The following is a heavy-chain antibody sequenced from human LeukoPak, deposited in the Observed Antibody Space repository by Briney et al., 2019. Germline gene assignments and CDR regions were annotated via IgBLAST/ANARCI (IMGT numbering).Heavy chain of an antibody. Sequence: ASVKVSCKASGYTFTGYYIHWVRLAPGQGLEWMGWIFPNTDDTHYAQKFQGRVTMTRDTSLSTAYMELRSLRSDDTATYYCATNIVTPGYAFDFWGQGTGVTVSS. J-gene: IGHJ3*01. CDR1: GYTFTGYY. V-gene: IGHV1-2*02. CDR2: IFPNTDDT. D-gene: IGHD5-12*01. CDR3: ATNIVTPGYAFDF.